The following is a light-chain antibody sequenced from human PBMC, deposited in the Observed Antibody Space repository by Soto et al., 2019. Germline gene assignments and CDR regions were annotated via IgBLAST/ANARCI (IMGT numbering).Light chain of an antibody. CDR1: SSNIGAGYD. Sequence: QSVLTQPPSVSGAPGQRVTISCTGSSSNIGAGYDVHWYHHLPGTAPKLLIYGNTNRPSGISDRFSASKSGSSASLAITGRQAEDEAEDCGRCCGGRRRAGGFGGGSQRTV. CDR2: GNT. CDR3: RCCGGRRRAGG. J-gene: IGLJ3*02. V-gene: IGLV1-40*01.